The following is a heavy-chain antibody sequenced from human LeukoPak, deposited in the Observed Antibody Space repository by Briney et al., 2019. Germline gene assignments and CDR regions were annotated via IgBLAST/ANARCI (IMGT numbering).Heavy chain of an antibody. CDR3: ARLGRDVEYYYYYMDV. V-gene: IGHV4-4*09. D-gene: IGHD5-24*01. CDR2: IYTSGST. CDR1: GGSISSYY. J-gene: IGHJ6*03. Sequence: PSETLSLTCTVSGGSISSYYWSWIRQPPGKGLEWIGYIYTSGSTNYNPSLKSRVTISVDTSKNQFSLKLSSVTAADTAVYYCARLGRDVEYYYYYMDVWGKGTTVTVSS.